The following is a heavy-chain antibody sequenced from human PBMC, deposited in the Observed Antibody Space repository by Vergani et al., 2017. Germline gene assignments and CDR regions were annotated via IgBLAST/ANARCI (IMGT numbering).Heavy chain of an antibody. Sequence: QMQLQESGPGLVKASETLALTCTVSGDSIISRSYYWGWIRHPPGKGLEWIGSIYNSGNGDSSSSLKRRVTISADTSKNQFSLRLTSVTAADTAVYYCASGKYYSXSTSQFRGRYFDVWGRGTLVTVPS. CDR3: ASGKYYSXSTSQFRGRYFDV. CDR2: IYNSGNG. V-gene: IGHV4-39*01. CDR1: GDSIISRSYY. J-gene: IGHJ2*01. D-gene: IGHD3-16*01.